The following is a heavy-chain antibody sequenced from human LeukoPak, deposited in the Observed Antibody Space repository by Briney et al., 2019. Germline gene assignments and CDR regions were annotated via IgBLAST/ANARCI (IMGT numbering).Heavy chain of an antibody. J-gene: IGHJ4*02. CDR1: GFTFSSYW. V-gene: IGHV3-74*01. CDR2: IASDGSST. Sequence: GGSLRLSCAASGFTFSSYWMNWVRQAPGKGLAWVSRIASDGSSTTYADSVKGRFSISRDNAKNTLYLQMNSLRVEDTAVYYCARGRPHGNDYWGQGSLVTVSS. D-gene: IGHD4-23*01. CDR3: ARGRPHGNDY.